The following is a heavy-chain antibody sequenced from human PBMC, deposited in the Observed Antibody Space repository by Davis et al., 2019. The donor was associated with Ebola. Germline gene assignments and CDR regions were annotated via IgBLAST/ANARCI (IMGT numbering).Heavy chain of an antibody. V-gene: IGHV3-74*01. D-gene: IGHD5-12*01. Sequence: GESLKISCAASGFTFSSYWMHWVRQAPGKGLVWVSRINNDGTSTSYADSVKGRFTISRDNAKNTLYLQMNSLRAEDTAVYYCARGRYSGYDPTNYWGQGTLVTVSS. CDR3: ARGRYSGYDPTNY. J-gene: IGHJ4*02. CDR1: GFTFSSYW. CDR2: INNDGTST.